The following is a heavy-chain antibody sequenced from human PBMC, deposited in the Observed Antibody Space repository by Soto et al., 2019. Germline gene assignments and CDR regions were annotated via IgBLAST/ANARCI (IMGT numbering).Heavy chain of an antibody. Sequence: PGGSLRLSCAASGFTFSSYGMHWVRQAPGKGLEWVAVISYDGSNKYYADSVKGRFTISRDNSKNTLYLQMNSLRAEDTAVYYCARVITIFGVVIRADAFDIWGQGTMVTVSS. V-gene: IGHV3-30*03. D-gene: IGHD3-3*01. J-gene: IGHJ3*02. CDR3: ARVITIFGVVIRADAFDI. CDR2: ISYDGSNK. CDR1: GFTFSSYG.